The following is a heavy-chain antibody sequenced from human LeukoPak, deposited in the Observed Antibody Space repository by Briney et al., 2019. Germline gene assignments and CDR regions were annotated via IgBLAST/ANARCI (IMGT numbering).Heavy chain of an antibody. Sequence: GSSVEVSCKASGGTFSSYAISWVRQAPGQGLEWMGGIIPIFGTANYAQKFQGRVTITADESTSTAYMELSSLRSEDTAVYYCARVLERRLDYYYGMDVWGQGTTVTVSS. CDR2: IIPIFGTA. D-gene: IGHD1-1*01. J-gene: IGHJ6*02. CDR1: GGTFSSYA. V-gene: IGHV1-69*01. CDR3: ARVLERRLDYYYGMDV.